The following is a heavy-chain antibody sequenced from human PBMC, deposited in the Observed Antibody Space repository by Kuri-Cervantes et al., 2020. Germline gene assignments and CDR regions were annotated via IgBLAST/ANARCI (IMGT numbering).Heavy chain of an antibody. Sequence: ESLKISCTVSGGSISSYYWSWIRQPPGKGLEWIGYIYYSGSTNYNPSLKSRVTISVDTSKNQFSLKLSSVTAADTAVYYCARRERYFGGMDVWGQGTTVTVSS. CDR3: ARRERYFGGMDV. V-gene: IGHV4-59*01. CDR1: GGSISSYY. D-gene: IGHD2/OR15-2a*01. J-gene: IGHJ6*02. CDR2: IYYSGST.